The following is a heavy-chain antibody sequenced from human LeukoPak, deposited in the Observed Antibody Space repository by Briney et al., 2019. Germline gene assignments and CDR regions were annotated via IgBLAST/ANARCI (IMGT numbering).Heavy chain of an antibody. CDR1: GYTFTSYG. J-gene: IGHJ4*02. CDR2: ISAYNGNT. D-gene: IGHD1-26*01. CDR3: ARRASGSYFLDY. V-gene: IGHV1-18*01. Sequence: ASVKVSCKASGYTFTSYGIGWVRQAPGQGLEWMGWISAYNGNTNYAQKLQGRVTMTTDTSTSTAYMELRSLRSGDTAVYYCARRASGSYFLDYWGQGTLVTVSS.